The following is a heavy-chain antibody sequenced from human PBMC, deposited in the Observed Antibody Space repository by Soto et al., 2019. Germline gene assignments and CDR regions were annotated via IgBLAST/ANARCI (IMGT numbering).Heavy chain of an antibody. J-gene: IGHJ6*02. CDR1: GYSFTTSG. D-gene: IGHD2-2*01. Sequence: QVQLGQSGAEVRKPGASVKVSCKASGYSFTTSGISWGRQAPGQGLEWMGWISPYNGNTRYAQKAQGRVTMTTDTSTGTAYMELRSLRSDDTAVYYCARYEMVVVPATLDYYIMDVWVQGTTGTVAS. CDR2: ISPYNGNT. CDR3: ARYEMVVVPATLDYYIMDV. V-gene: IGHV1-18*01.